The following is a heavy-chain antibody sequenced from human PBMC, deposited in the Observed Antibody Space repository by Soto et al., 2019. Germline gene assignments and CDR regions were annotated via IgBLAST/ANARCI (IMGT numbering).Heavy chain of an antibody. CDR3: ARDYGPTGVWYFDL. D-gene: IGHD4-17*01. J-gene: IGHJ2*01. CDR2: IYYSGST. V-gene: IGHV4-61*01. Sequence: PSETLSLTCTVSGGAVSSGSYYWSWIRQPPGKGLEWIGYIYYSGSTNYNPSLKSRVTISEDTSKNQFSLKLSSVTAADTAVYHCARDYGPTGVWYFDLWGRGTLVTVSS. CDR1: GGAVSSGSYY.